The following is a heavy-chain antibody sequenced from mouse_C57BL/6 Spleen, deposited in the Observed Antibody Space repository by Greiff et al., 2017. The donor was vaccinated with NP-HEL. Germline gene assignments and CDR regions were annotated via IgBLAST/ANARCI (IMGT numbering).Heavy chain of an antibody. V-gene: IGHV1-39*01. D-gene: IGHD1-1*01. CDR3: ARNYGSSYGFDD. J-gene: IGHJ2*01. Sequence: VHVKQSGPELVKPGASVKISCKASGYSFTDYNMNWVQQSNGKSLEWIGVINPNYGTPIYNQKFKCKATLTVDQSSSTDYMKLNSLTSEDSAVYYCARNYGSSYGFDDWGQGTTLTVSS. CDR1: GYSFTDYN. CDR2: INPNYGTP.